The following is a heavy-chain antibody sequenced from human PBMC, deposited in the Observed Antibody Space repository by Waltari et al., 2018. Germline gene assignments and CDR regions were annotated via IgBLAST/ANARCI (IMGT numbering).Heavy chain of an antibody. CDR3: ARDASYSSSWGLDY. CDR2: IYTSGCT. Sequence: QVQLQESGPGLVKPSQTLSLTCTVSGGSISSGSYYWSWIRQPAGKGLVCIGYIYTSGCTNYNPSPKSRVTIAVDTSKNQFSLKLSSVTAADTAVYYCARDASYSSSWGLDYWGQGTLVTVSS. CDR1: GGSISSGSYY. J-gene: IGHJ4*02. V-gene: IGHV4-61*09. D-gene: IGHD6-13*01.